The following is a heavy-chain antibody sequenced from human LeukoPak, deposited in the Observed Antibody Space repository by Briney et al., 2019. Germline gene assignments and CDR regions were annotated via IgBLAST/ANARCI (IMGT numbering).Heavy chain of an antibody. Sequence: PSQTLSLTCIVSGGSINSVGYYWSWIRQHPGKGLEWIGYIHYSGSTYYNPSLKSRVTISIDTSKNQFSLKLSSVTAADTAVYYCARAVVVIAAPYYFDHWGLGTPVTVSS. CDR3: ARAVVVIAAPYYFDH. V-gene: IGHV4-30-4*08. J-gene: IGHJ4*02. CDR2: IHYSGST. D-gene: IGHD2-21*01. CDR1: GGSINSVGYY.